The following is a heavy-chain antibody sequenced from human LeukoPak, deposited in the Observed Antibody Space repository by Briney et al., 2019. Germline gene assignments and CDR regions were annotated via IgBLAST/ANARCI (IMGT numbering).Heavy chain of an antibody. CDR3: ARDSSGGFDY. Sequence: ASVKVSCKASGYTFTSYGVSWVRQAPGQGLEWMGGIIPIFGTANYAQKFQGRVTITTDESTSTAYMELSSLRSEDTAVYYCARDSSGGFDYWGQGTLVTVSS. V-gene: IGHV1-69*05. J-gene: IGHJ4*02. CDR1: GYTFTSYG. CDR2: IIPIFGTA. D-gene: IGHD3-10*01.